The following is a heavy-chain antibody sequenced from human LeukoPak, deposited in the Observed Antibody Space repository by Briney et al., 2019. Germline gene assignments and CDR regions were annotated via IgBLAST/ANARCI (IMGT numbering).Heavy chain of an antibody. CDR1: GGSISSYY. D-gene: IGHD5-18*01. CDR2: IYYSGST. Sequence: PSETLSLTCTVSGGSISSYYWSWIRQPPGKGLGWIGYIYYSGSTNYNPSLRSRVTISVDTSKNQFSLKLSSVTAADTAVYYCARRGYTYGYNYYYGMDVWGQGTTVTVSS. CDR3: ARRGYTYGYNYYYGMDV. V-gene: IGHV4-59*08. J-gene: IGHJ6*02.